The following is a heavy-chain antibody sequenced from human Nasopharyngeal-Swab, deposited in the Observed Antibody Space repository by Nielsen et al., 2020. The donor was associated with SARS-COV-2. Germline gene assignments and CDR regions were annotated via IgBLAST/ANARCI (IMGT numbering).Heavy chain of an antibody. CDR3: ARISWVWFGEFQNYFDY. Sequence: SETLSLTCTVSGGSTSSSSYYWGWIRQPPGKGLEWIGSIYYSGSTYYNPSLKSRVTISVDTSKNQFSLKLSSVTAADTAVYYCARISWVWFGEFQNYFDYWGQGTLGTVSS. J-gene: IGHJ4*02. CDR2: IYYSGST. D-gene: IGHD3-10*01. CDR1: GGSTSSSSYY. V-gene: IGHV4-39*01.